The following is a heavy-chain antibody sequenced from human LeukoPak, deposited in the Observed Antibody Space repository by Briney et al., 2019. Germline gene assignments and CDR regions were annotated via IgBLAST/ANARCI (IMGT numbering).Heavy chain of an antibody. CDR2: IYYSGST. J-gene: IGHJ4*02. CDR1: GGSISSGGYY. Sequence: PSETLSLTCTVSGGSISSGGYYWSWIRQHPGKGLEWIGYIYYSGSTYYNPSLKSRVTISVDTSKNQFSLKLSSVTAADTAVYYCARAALGYCSSTSCFNFDYWGQGTLVTVSS. CDR3: ARAALGYCSSTSCFNFDY. V-gene: IGHV4-31*03. D-gene: IGHD2-2*01.